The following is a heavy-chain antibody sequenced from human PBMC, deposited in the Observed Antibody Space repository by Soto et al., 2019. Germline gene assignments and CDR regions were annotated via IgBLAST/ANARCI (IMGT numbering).Heavy chain of an antibody. Sequence: EVQLLESGGDLVQPGGSLRVCCAASGFTFTSRSMSWVRQAPGKGLEWVASITATGDNTYYADSVKGRFTVSRDNSKNTLCLQMNSLRADDTAVYYFAQLVAHWGQGTLVTVSS. D-gene: IGHD1-1*01. V-gene: IGHV3-23*01. J-gene: IGHJ4*02. CDR1: GFTFTSRS. CDR3: AQLVAH. CDR2: ITATGDNT.